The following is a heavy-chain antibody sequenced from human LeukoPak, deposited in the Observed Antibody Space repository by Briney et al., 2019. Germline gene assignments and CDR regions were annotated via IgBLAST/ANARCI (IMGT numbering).Heavy chain of an antibody. V-gene: IGHV3-23*01. Sequence: GGSLRLSCAASGFTFSSYAMSWVRQAPGKGLEWVSGISGSGGSTYYADSMKGRFTISRDNSKNTLYLQMNSLRAEDTAVYYCARGIGAITMVRGVIIRSNWFDPWGQGTLVTVSS. CDR2: ISGSGGST. D-gene: IGHD3-10*01. CDR1: GFTFSSYA. J-gene: IGHJ5*02. CDR3: ARGIGAITMVRGVIIRSNWFDP.